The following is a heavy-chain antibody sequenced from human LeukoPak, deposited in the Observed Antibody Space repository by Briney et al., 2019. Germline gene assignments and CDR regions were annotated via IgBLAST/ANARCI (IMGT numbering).Heavy chain of an antibody. D-gene: IGHD3-10*01. V-gene: IGHV4-34*01. CDR1: GGSFSGYY. CDR2: INHSGST. J-gene: IGHJ4*02. CDR3: ARVTLFRGAQIDS. Sequence: SETLSLTCDVYGGSFSGYYWSWIRQPPGKGLEWIGEINHSGSTNYNPSLKSRLTISVDTSKNQFSLRLSTVTAADTAVYFCARVTLFRGAQIDSWGQGTLVTVSS.